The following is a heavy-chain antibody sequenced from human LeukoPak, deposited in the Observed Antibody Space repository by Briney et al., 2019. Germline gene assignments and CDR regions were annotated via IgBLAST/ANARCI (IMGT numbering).Heavy chain of an antibody. CDR1: GGSISSNY. V-gene: IGHV4-4*09. J-gene: IGHJ6*03. CDR3: ARIYGSGTSFGYMDV. Sequence: SETLSLTCTVAGGSISSNYWTWIRQSPGKGLEWIGYIYTSGSTTYNPSLKSRVTISRDTSNNQFSLKLSSVTAADTAAYYCARIYGSGTSFGYMDVWGKGTTVTVSS. CDR2: IYTSGST. D-gene: IGHD3-10*01.